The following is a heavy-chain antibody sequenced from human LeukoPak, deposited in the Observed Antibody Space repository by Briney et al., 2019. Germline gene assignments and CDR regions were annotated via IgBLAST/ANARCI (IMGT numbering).Heavy chain of an antibody. V-gene: IGHV1-46*01. CDR2: INPSGGSN. D-gene: IGHD6-19*01. CDR3: ARVGDSSNSWFDP. CDR1: GYTFANYY. J-gene: IGHJ5*02. Sequence: ASVKVSCKASGYTFANYYIHWMRQAPGQGLEWMGIINPSGGSNSNAQNFQGRVTMTRDTSTSTVYMEMSSLRYEDTAVYYCARVGDSSNSWFDPWGQGTLVTVSS.